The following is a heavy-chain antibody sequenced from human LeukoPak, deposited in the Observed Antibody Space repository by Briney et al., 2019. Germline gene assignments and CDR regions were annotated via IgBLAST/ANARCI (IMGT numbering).Heavy chain of an antibody. CDR3: ARASWFYYMDV. CDR1: GGSISSYY. J-gene: IGHJ6*03. D-gene: IGHD3-10*01. Sequence: SETLSLTCTVSGGSISSYYWSWIRQPPGKGLEWIGYIYYSGSTNYNPSLKSRVTISVGTSKNQFSLKLSSVTAADTAVYYCARASWFYYMDVWGKGTTVTVAS. V-gene: IGHV4-59*01. CDR2: IYYSGST.